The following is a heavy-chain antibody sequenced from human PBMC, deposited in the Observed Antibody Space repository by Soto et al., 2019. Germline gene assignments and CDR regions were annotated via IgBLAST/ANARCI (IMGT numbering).Heavy chain of an antibody. CDR1: DGSLSPNY. CDR2: IYYAGTT. J-gene: IGHJ1*01. V-gene: IGHV4-59*08. CDR3: ARLGAFYQAMAS. Sequence: QVQLQESGPALVKPSETLSLSCTVSDGSLSPNYWSWIRPPPGQGLEWIGYIYYAGTTTYNPSLQRRVSISLDTSKNEVSLTLTSVTAADTAVYFCARLGAFYQAMASWGQGTLVTVSS. D-gene: IGHD2-2*01.